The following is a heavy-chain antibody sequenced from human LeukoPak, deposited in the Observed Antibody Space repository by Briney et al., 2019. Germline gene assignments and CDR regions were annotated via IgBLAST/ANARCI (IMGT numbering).Heavy chain of an antibody. CDR1: GGSISSGSYY. D-gene: IGHD5-24*01. J-gene: IGHJ3*02. CDR3: AREPLIYNYGPGVDAFDI. V-gene: IGHV4-61*02. Sequence: SETLSLTCTVSGGSISSGSYYWSWIRQPAGKGLEWIGRIYTSGSTNYNPSLKSRVTISVDTSKNQFSLKLSSVTAADTAVYYCAREPLIYNYGPGVDAFDIWGQGTMVTVSS. CDR2: IYTSGST.